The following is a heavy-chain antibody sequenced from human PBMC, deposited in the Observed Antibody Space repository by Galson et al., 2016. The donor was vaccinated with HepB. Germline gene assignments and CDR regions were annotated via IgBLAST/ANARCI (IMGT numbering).Heavy chain of an antibody. Sequence: SETLSLTCAVSGVSISSSNWWTWVRQPPGKGLEWIADIYHSGTTNYNPSLKSRVTISLDKARNQFSLKLSSVTAADSAVYYCAREVWNSGVSYDYWGQGALVTVSS. J-gene: IGHJ4*02. D-gene: IGHD1-26*01. CDR2: IYHSGTT. V-gene: IGHV4-4*02. CDR1: GVSISSSNW. CDR3: AREVWNSGVSYDY.